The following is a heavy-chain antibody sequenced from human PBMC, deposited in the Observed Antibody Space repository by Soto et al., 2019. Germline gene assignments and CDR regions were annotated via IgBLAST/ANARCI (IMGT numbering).Heavy chain of an antibody. CDR2: ISSSSNYI. J-gene: IGHJ5*01. CDR1: GFNFNVYS. D-gene: IGHD3-10*01. CDR3: ARDRGSEVLDS. V-gene: IGHV3-21*01. Sequence: LRLSCAASGFNFNVYSMNWVRQAPGKGLEWISSISSSSNYIHYRDSVRGRFTISRDNAKNSLYLQLDSLRVEDTAVYFCARDRGSEVLDSWGKGTRVPSTQ.